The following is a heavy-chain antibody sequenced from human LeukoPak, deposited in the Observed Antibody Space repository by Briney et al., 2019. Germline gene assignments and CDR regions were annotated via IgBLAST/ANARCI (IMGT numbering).Heavy chain of an antibody. CDR1: EVTFSSYS. V-gene: IGHV3-21*01. Sequence: GGSLRLSCAASEVTFSSYSMNWVRQAPGKGLEWVSSISGSSGFIYYADSVRGRFTISRDNAKNSLYLQMDSLRAEDTAVYYCARRPIASTDYYYFLDVWGKGTTVTVSS. J-gene: IGHJ6*03. CDR2: ISGSSGFI. D-gene: IGHD6-13*01. CDR3: ARRPIASTDYYYFLDV.